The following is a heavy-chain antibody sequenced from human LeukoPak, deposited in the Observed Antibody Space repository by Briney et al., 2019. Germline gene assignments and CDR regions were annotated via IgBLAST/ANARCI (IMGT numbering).Heavy chain of an antibody. Sequence: GGSLRLSCAASGFTFRAYAMSWVRQAPGKGLEWVSLISASGDTTYYADSVKGRFTISRDNSRNTLYLQMSSLRAEDTAVYYCALGYCSGGDCCAKPYYFDHWGQGTLVTVSS. D-gene: IGHD2-15*01. CDR3: ALGYCSGGDCCAKPYYFDH. V-gene: IGHV3-23*01. CDR2: ISASGDTT. J-gene: IGHJ4*02. CDR1: GFTFRAYA.